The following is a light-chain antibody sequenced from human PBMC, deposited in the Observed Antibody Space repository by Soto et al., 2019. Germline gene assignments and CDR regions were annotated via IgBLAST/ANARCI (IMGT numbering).Light chain of an antibody. CDR3: QTYDSWPL. CDR1: QSVSRY. J-gene: IGKJ5*01. V-gene: IGKV3-15*01. CDR2: GAS. Sequence: EIVLTHSPATLSLSPGERATLSYSSSQSVSRYLAWYQQKPGQAPRVVVYGASTRATGIPARFSGSGSGTEFTLTISGLQSEDFAVYYCQTYDSWPLFGQGTRLEIK.